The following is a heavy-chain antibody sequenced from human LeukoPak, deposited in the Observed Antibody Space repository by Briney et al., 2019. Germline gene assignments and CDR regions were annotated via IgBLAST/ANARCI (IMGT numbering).Heavy chain of an antibody. D-gene: IGHD3-10*01. Sequence: ASVKVSCKASGYTFTSYGISWVRQAPGQGLEWMGWISAYNGNTNYAQKLQGRVTMTTDTSTSTAYMELRSLRSDDTAVYYCARYSMVRGVLNWFGPWGQGTLVTVSS. J-gene: IGHJ5*02. V-gene: IGHV1-18*01. CDR3: ARYSMVRGVLNWFGP. CDR2: ISAYNGNT. CDR1: GYTFTSYG.